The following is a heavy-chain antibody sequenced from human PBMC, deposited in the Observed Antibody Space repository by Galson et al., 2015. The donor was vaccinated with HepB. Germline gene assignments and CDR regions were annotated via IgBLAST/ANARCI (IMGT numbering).Heavy chain of an antibody. CDR2: ISHDGSNK. D-gene: IGHD1-14*01. CDR3: AKDIPPFGTEPADY. CDR1: GFTFSSYG. V-gene: IGHV3-30*18. J-gene: IGHJ4*02. Sequence: SLRLSCAASGFTFSSYGMHWVRQAPGKGLEWVAVISHDGSNKYYADSVKGRFTISRDNSKNTLYLQMNSLRAEDTAVYYCAKDIPPFGTEPADYWGQGTLVTVSS.